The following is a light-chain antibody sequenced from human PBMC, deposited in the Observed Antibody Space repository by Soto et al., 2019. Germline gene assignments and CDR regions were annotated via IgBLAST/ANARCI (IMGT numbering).Light chain of an antibody. Sequence: EIVLTQSPGTLSLSPGERATLSCRASQSVSSSYLAWYQQKPGQAPRLLIYGASSRATGIPDRFSVSGSGTDFTLTITRLEPQELAVYYAHQYGGPPRTFGQGTKVEIK. V-gene: IGKV3-20*01. J-gene: IGKJ1*01. CDR2: GAS. CDR1: QSVSSSY. CDR3: HQYGGPPRT.